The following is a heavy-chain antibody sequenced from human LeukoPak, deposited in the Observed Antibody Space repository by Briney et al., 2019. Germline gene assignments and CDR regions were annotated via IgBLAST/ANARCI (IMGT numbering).Heavy chain of an antibody. Sequence: GGSLRLSCAASGFTFSDYGMHWVRQAPGKGLEWVAIIRYDGTNKYYADSVKGRFTISRDNSKNTLYLQMNSLRPEDTAVYYCAKEIGAAAGRGFDYWGQGTLVTVSS. J-gene: IGHJ4*02. CDR2: IRYDGTNK. D-gene: IGHD6-13*01. CDR3: AKEIGAAAGRGFDY. V-gene: IGHV3-30*02. CDR1: GFTFSDYG.